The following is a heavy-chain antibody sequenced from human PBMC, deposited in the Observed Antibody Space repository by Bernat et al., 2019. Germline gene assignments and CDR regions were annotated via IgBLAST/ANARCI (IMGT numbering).Heavy chain of an antibody. V-gene: IGHV4-39*01. CDR1: GGSISSSSYY. CDR3: ASLYYDILTDYYFDY. D-gene: IGHD3-9*01. J-gene: IGHJ4*02. CDR2: IYYSGST. Sequence: QLQLQESGPGLVKPSETLSLTCTVSGGSISSSSYYWGWIRQPPGKGLEWIGSIYYSGSTYYNPSLKSRVTISVDTSKNQFSLKLSSVTAVDTAVYYCASLYYDILTDYYFDYWGQGTLVTVSS.